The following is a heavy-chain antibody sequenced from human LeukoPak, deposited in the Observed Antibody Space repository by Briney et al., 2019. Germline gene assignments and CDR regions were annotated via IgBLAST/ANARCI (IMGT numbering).Heavy chain of an antibody. V-gene: IGHV4-31*03. Sequence: SETLSLTCTVSGGSISSGGYYWSWIRQHPGKGLEWIGYIYYSGSTYYNPSLKSRVTISVDTSKNQFSLKLSSVTAADTAVYYCARAGSGVFDPWGQGTLVTVSS. CDR1: GGSISSGGYY. D-gene: IGHD6-19*01. J-gene: IGHJ5*02. CDR3: ARAGSGVFDP. CDR2: IYYSGST.